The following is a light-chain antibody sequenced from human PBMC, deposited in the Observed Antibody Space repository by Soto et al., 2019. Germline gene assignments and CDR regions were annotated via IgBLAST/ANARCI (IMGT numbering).Light chain of an antibody. CDR1: QYINTR. CDR3: QQYNKWPL. J-gene: IGKJ3*01. Sequence: EIVLTQSPATLSSFPGDRVTLACRSSQYINTRLAWYQHRPGQAPRLLIYQTSIRATGIPARFSGSGSGTEFTLTISSLQSEDFAVYYCQQYNKWPLFGPGTKVDIK. V-gene: IGKV3-15*01. CDR2: QTS.